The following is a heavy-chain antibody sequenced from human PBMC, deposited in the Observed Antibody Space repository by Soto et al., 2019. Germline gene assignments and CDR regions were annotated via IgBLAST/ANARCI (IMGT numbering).Heavy chain of an antibody. CDR1: GFTFRNYW. Sequence: EVQLVESGGGLVQPGGSLRLSCAASGFTFRNYWVHWVRQAPGKGLMWVSRINSDGTTINYADSVEGRFTISRDNAKNTLFLQMNSLRVEDKDVYYCARAGWYSFDYLGQGTLVTVS. J-gene: IGHJ4*02. V-gene: IGHV3-74*01. CDR2: INSDGTTI. D-gene: IGHD6-19*01. CDR3: ARAGWYSFDY.